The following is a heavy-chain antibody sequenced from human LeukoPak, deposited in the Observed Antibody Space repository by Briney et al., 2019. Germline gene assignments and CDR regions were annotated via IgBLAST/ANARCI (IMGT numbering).Heavy chain of an antibody. Sequence: GGSLRLSCAASGFTFNDYAMHWVRQAPGKGLEWVAFIRFDGSAKYYAGSVKGRFTISRDNSRNTLYLQINSLRVEDTAAYYCAKDYPEFDYWGQGTLVTVSS. CDR3: AKDYPEFDY. V-gene: IGHV3-30*02. J-gene: IGHJ4*02. D-gene: IGHD1-14*01. CDR2: IRFDGSAK. CDR1: GFTFNDYA.